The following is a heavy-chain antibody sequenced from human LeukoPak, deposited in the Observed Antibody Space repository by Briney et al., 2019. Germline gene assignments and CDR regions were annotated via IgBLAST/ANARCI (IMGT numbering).Heavy chain of an antibody. D-gene: IGHD3-10*01. CDR1: GFTFSSYS. CDR3: ARIYGSGSHDYFDY. Sequence: GGSLRLSCAASGFTFSSYSMTWVRQAPGKGLEWVSSISSSSSYIYYADSVKGRFTISRDNAKNSLYLQMNSLRAEDTAVYYCARIYGSGSHDYFDYWGQGTLVTVSS. J-gene: IGHJ4*02. V-gene: IGHV3-21*01. CDR2: ISSSSSYI.